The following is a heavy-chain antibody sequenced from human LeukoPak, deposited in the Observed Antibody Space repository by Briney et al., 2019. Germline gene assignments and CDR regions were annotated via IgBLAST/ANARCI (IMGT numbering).Heavy chain of an antibody. CDR1: GRSISSYY. CDR3: AGHHPRNTVDF. Sequence: KSSETLSLTCTVSGRSISSYYWSWIRQPPGKGLEWIAYISDIGSINYNPSLKSRVTISLDTSKNQFSLKLSSVTAADTAVYYCAGHHPRNTVDFWGQGTLVTVSS. V-gene: IGHV4-59*08. CDR2: ISDIGSI. D-gene: IGHD2/OR15-2a*01. J-gene: IGHJ4*02.